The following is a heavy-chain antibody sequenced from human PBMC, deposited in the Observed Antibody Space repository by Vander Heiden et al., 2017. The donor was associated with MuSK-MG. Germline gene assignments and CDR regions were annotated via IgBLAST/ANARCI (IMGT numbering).Heavy chain of an antibody. Sequence: QVQPVQSGAEVKKPGSSVKVSCKASGGTFSSYAIRWVRQAPGQGLEWMGGIIPIFGTANYAQKFQGRVTITADESTSTAYMELSCLRFEDTALYYCARGAPRRGAGDLSGYYDAYDIWGHGRLVNHSS. D-gene: IGHD3-22*01. J-gene: IGHJ3*02. CDR1: GGTFSSYA. CDR3: ARGAPRRGAGDLSGYYDAYDI. CDR2: IIPIFGTA. V-gene: IGHV1-69*12.